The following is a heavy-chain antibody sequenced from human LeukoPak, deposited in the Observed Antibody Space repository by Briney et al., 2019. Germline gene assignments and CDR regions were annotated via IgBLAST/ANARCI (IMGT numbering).Heavy chain of an antibody. Sequence: GALRLSCAASGFTFSSYEMNWVRQAPGKGLEWVANIKQDGSEKYYVDSVKGRFTISRDNAKNSLYLQMNSLRAEDTAVYYCARDFKYYYDSSGYHDYWGQGTLVTVSS. CDR3: ARDFKYYYDSSGYHDY. J-gene: IGHJ4*02. CDR1: GFTFSSYE. D-gene: IGHD3-22*01. CDR2: IKQDGSEK. V-gene: IGHV3-7*01.